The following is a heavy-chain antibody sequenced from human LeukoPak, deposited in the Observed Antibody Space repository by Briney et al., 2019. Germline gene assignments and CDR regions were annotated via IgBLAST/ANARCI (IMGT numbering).Heavy chain of an antibody. CDR3: ARSMVRGVIYGMDV. D-gene: IGHD3-10*01. CDR2: IYYSGST. V-gene: IGHV4-59*01. Sequence: SETLSLTCNVSGGSISSYYWSWIRQPPGKGLEWIGYIYYSGSTNYNPSLKSRVTISVDTSKNQFSLKLSSVTAADTAVYYWARSMVRGVIYGMDVWGQGTTVTVSS. CDR1: GGSISSYY. J-gene: IGHJ6*02.